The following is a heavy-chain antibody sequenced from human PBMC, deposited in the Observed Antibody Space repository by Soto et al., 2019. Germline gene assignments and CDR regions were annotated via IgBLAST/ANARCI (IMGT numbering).Heavy chain of an antibody. Sequence: TSETLSLTCAVYGGSFSGYYWSWIRQPPGKGLEWIGEINHSGSTNYNPSLKSRVTISVDTSKNQFSLKLSSVTAADTAVYYCARGRGAAAAFYYYYGMDVWGQGTTVT. CDR2: INHSGST. CDR3: ARGRGAAAAFYYYYGMDV. V-gene: IGHV4-34*01. J-gene: IGHJ6*02. CDR1: GGSFSGYY. D-gene: IGHD6-13*01.